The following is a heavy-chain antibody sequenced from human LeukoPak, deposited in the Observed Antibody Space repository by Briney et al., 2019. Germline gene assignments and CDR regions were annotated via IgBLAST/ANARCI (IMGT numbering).Heavy chain of an antibody. D-gene: IGHD3-22*01. CDR1: GFTFSSYA. J-gene: IGHJ3*02. CDR2: IIGSGGST. CDR3: AKVHDSSGYYYAGAFDI. Sequence: GGSLRLSCAASGFTFSSYAMSWVRQAPGKGLEWDSAIIGSGGSTYYADSVKGRFTISRDNSKNTLYLQMNSLRAEDTAVYYCAKVHDSSGYYYAGAFDIWGQGTRVTVSS. V-gene: IGHV3-23*01.